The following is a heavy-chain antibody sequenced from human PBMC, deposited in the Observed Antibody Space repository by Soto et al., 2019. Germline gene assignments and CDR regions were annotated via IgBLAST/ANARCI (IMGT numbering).Heavy chain of an antibody. J-gene: IGHJ5*02. D-gene: IGHD3-3*01. Sequence: GASVKVSCKASGYTFTSYGISWVRQAPGQGLEWMGWISAYNGNTNYAQKLQGRVTMTTDTSTSTAYMELRSLRSDDTAVYYCAREEQVTIFGVVTTNWFDPWGQGTLVTVSS. V-gene: IGHV1-18*01. CDR2: ISAYNGNT. CDR3: AREEQVTIFGVVTTNWFDP. CDR1: GYTFTSYG.